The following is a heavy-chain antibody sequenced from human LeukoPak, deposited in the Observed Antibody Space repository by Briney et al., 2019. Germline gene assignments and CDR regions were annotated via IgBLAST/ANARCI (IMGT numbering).Heavy chain of an antibody. Sequence: PGGSLRLSCAASGFTFSSSAMSWVRQAPGKGLEWVSAISNNGGYTYYADSVQGRFTISRDNSKSTLCLQMNSLRAEDTAVYYCANYGATTAGFDPWGQGTLVTVSS. CDR1: GFTFSSSA. D-gene: IGHD4/OR15-4a*01. CDR2: ISNNGGYT. V-gene: IGHV3-23*01. J-gene: IGHJ5*02. CDR3: ANYGATTAGFDP.